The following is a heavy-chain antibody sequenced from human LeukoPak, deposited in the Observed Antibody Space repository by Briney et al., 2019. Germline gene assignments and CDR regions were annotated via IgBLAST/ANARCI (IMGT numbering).Heavy chain of an antibody. D-gene: IGHD6-6*01. CDR3: ALGATRIADDTLRLDV. Sequence: GASVKVSCKASGYTFTGYYMHWVRLAPGQGLKWMGWINPNSGGTNYAQRFQGRVTMTRDTSISTAYMELSRLRSDDTAVYYCALGATRIADDTLRLDVWGQGTTVIVSS. V-gene: IGHV1-2*02. CDR1: GYTFTGYY. J-gene: IGHJ6*02. CDR2: INPNSGGT.